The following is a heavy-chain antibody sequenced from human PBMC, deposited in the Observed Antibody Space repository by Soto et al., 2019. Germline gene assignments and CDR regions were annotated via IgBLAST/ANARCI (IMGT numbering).Heavy chain of an antibody. CDR2: VTSDGSTT. D-gene: IGHD3-3*01. CDR3: ATLNSFGSDF. J-gene: IGHJ4*02. Sequence: SLILSCAVSGFTFSSYWMHWVRQAPGKGLVWVSRVTSDGSTTNYADSVKGRFTISRDNAKNTVFLQMNSLRAEDTAVYYCATLNSFGSDFWGQGTLVTVSS. CDR1: GFTFSSYW. V-gene: IGHV3-74*01.